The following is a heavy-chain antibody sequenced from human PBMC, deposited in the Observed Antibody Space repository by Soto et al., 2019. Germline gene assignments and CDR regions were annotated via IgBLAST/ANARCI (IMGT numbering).Heavy chain of an antibody. CDR3: ATVGHSYVSFDY. D-gene: IGHD5-18*01. CDR1: GDSISSGAYY. J-gene: IGHJ4*02. CDR2: ISYSGRT. Sequence: SETLSLTCTVSGDSISSGAYYWSWIRQHPGKGLEWIGYISYSGRTYYNPSLKSRLTISLDTSENQFSLKLTSVTAADTAMYYCATVGHSYVSFDYWGQGTLVTVSS. V-gene: IGHV4-31*03.